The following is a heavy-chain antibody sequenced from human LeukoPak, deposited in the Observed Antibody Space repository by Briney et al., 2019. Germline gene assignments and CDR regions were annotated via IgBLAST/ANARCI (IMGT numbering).Heavy chain of an antibody. Sequence: SETLSLTCTVSGGSISSYYWSWIRQPPGKGLEWIGYIYYSGSTNYNPSLKSRVTISVDTSKNQFSLKLSSVTAADTAVYYCARDLNYFDYWGQGTLVTVSS. V-gene: IGHV4-59*01. J-gene: IGHJ4*02. CDR2: IYYSGST. CDR1: GGSISSYY. CDR3: ARDLNYFDY.